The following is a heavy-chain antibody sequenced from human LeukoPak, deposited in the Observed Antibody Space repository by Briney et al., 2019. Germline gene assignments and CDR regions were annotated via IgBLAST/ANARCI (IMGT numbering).Heavy chain of an antibody. D-gene: IGHD3-3*01. J-gene: IGHJ5*02. Sequence: SETLSLTCTVSGGSISNSDSYLGWIRQPPGKGLEWIVSIYYSGITYYNPSLKSRVTISVDTSKNQFSLKLGSVTAADTAVYYCARKKRITIFGMVITPFDPWGQGTLVTVSS. CDR2: IYYSGIT. CDR1: GGSISNSDSY. CDR3: ARKKRITIFGMVITPFDP. V-gene: IGHV4-39*01.